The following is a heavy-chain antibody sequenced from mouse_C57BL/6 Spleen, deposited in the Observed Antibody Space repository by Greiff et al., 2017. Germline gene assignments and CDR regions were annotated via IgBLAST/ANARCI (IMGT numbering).Heavy chain of an antibody. D-gene: IGHD2-1*01. J-gene: IGHJ4*01. V-gene: IGHV1-64*01. CDR2: IHPNSGST. CDR3: ARDGNYSYAMDY. CDR1: GYTFTSYW. Sequence: VKLQQPGAELVKPGASVKLSCKASGYTFTSYWMHWVKQRPGQGLEWIGMIHPNSGSTNYNEKFKSKATLTVDKSSSTAYMQLSSLTSEDSAVYYCARDGNYSYAMDYWGQGTSVTVSA.